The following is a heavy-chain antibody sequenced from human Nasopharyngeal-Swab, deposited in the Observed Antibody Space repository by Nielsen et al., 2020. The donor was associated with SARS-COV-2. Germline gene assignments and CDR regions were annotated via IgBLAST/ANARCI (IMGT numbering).Heavy chain of an antibody. J-gene: IGHJ4*02. Sequence: SETLSLTCAVYGGSFSGYYWSWTRQPPGKGLEWIGEINHSGSTNYNPSLKSRVTVSVDTSKNQFSLKLSSVTAADTAVYYCARGADSSGYSMYYFDYWGQGTLVTVSS. V-gene: IGHV4-34*01. D-gene: IGHD3-22*01. CDR1: GGSFSGYY. CDR2: INHSGST. CDR3: ARGADSSGYSMYYFDY.